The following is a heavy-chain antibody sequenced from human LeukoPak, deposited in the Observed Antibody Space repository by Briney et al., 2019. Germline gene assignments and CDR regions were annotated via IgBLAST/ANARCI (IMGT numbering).Heavy chain of an antibody. Sequence: PGGSLRLSCAASGFTVSSNYMSWVRQAPGKGLEWVSTIYSGGSTYYADSVKGRFTISRDNSKNTLYLQMNSLRGEDTTVYYCARNGYTSGWYRNWGPGNLVTVSS. D-gene: IGHD6-19*01. CDR1: GFTVSSNY. CDR3: ARNGYTSGWYRN. V-gene: IGHV3-53*01. CDR2: IYSGGST. J-gene: IGHJ4*02.